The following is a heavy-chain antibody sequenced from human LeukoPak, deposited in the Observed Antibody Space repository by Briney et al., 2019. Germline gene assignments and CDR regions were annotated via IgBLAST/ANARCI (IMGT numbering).Heavy chain of an antibody. CDR2: IYYGGST. D-gene: IGHD5-24*01. J-gene: IGHJ3*01. CDR3: ASHQEMPYAFHL. Sequence: KPSETLSLTCSVSGDFITSISDYWGWIRQPPGKGLEWIGTIYYGGSTYYNPSLRSRVTMSIDTSKNQFSLKLSSVIAADTAVYYCASHQEMPYAFHLWGQGTMVTVSS. CDR1: GDFITSISDY. V-gene: IGHV4-39*01.